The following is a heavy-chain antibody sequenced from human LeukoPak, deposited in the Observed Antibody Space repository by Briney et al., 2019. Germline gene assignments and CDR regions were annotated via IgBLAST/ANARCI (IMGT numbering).Heavy chain of an antibody. V-gene: IGHV3-53*01. CDR2: IYSGVST. CDR3: ARAQEGRSCSGGTCYLGWSFDL. CDR1: GLILNTSY. Sequence: PGGSLSLSCAASGLILNTSYTNWVRQPPGKGLDWVSIIYSGVSTHYADSVKGGFTVSRENSKNTFYLQMDSLRDEDTAVYYCARAQEGRSCSGGTCYLGWSFDLWGRGTLVTVSS. J-gene: IGHJ2*01. D-gene: IGHD2-15*01.